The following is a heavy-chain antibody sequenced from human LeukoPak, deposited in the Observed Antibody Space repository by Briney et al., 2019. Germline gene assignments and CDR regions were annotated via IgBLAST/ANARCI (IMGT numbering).Heavy chain of an antibody. CDR2: ISGSGGST. J-gene: IGHJ4*02. D-gene: IGHD3-16*01. CDR3: AKDFEAVAGAVNYDY. Sequence: PGGSLRLSCAASGFTFSSYAMSWVRQAPGKGLERVSTISGSGGSTYYADSVKGRFTISRDNSKNTLYLQMSSLRAEDTAVYYCAKDFEAVAGAVNYDYWGQGTLVTVSS. CDR1: GFTFSSYA. V-gene: IGHV3-23*01.